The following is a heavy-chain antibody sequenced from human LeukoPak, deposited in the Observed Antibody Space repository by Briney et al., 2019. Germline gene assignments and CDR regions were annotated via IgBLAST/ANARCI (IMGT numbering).Heavy chain of an antibody. D-gene: IGHD6-6*01. J-gene: IGHJ4*02. CDR2: IYHSGST. CDR3: ARESAARPGY. V-gene: IGHV4-30-2*01. Sequence: SQTLSLTCTVSGGSISSGGYYWSWIRQPPGKGLEWIGYIYHSGSTYYNPSLKSRVTISVDRSRNQFSLKLSSVTAADTAVYYCARESAARPGYWGQGTLVTVSS. CDR1: GGSISSGGYY.